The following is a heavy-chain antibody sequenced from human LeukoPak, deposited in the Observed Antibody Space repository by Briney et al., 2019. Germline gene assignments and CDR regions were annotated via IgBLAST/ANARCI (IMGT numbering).Heavy chain of an antibody. V-gene: IGHV4-59*11. D-gene: IGHD3-22*01. J-gene: IGHJ3*02. CDR3: ARDYYDSRGDAFDI. Sequence: SETLSLTCTVSGGSISSHSWSWIRLPPGKGLEWIGYIFYSGPTNYSPSLKSRVTISVDTSKNQFSLRLSSVTAADTAVYYCARDYYDSRGDAFDIWGQGTMVTVSS. CDR2: IFYSGPT. CDR1: GGSISSHS.